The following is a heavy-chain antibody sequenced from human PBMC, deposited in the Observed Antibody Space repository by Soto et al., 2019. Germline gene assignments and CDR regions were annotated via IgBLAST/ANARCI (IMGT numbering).Heavy chain of an antibody. CDR1: GASINTRNYY. V-gene: IGHV4-39*01. Sequence: PSETLSLTCNVSGASINTRNYYWGWIRQPPGKGLEWFGSVFYSGSTSYNPSLKSRVTISIVTSQNQYSLRLTSVTAADTALYFCVRHPRVMVPRQHDYYFDTWGPGHLVTSPQ. D-gene: IGHD2-8*01. CDR2: VFYSGST. CDR3: VRHPRVMVPRQHDYYFDT. J-gene: IGHJ4*02.